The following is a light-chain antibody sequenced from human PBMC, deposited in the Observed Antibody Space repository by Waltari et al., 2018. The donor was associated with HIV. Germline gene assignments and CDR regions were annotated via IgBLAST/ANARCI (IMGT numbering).Light chain of an antibody. V-gene: IGKV3-11*01. CDR3: QQRSNRPPKYT. CDR2: DAS. Sequence: EIVLTQSPATLSLSPGERATLSCRASQSVSSYLAGYQQKPGRAPRLLIYDASNRATGIPARFSGSGSGTDFTLTISSLEPEDFAVYYCQQRSNRPPKYTFGQGTKLEIK. J-gene: IGKJ2*01. CDR1: QSVSSY.